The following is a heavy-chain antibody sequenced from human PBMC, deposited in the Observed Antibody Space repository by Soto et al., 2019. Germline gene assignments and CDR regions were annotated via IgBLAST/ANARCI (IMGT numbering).Heavy chain of an antibody. D-gene: IGHD3-3*01. CDR2: IYYSGST. J-gene: IGHJ2*01. Sequence: PPGKALEWIGYIYYSGSTNYNPSLKSRVTISVDTSKNQFSLKLSSVTAADTAVYYCVIFFQAEDGIRDTVPVSAFLLNRSSDL. V-gene: IGHV4-59*01. CDR3: VIFFQAEDGIRDTVPVSAFLLNRSSDL.